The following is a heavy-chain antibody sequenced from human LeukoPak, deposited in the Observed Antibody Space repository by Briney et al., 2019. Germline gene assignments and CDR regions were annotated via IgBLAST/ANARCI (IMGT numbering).Heavy chain of an antibody. V-gene: IGHV1-2*02. CDR1: GGTFSSYT. Sequence: ASVKVSCKASGGTFSSYTISWVRQAPGQGLEWMGWINPNSGGTNYAQKFQGRVTMTRDTSISTAYMELSRLRSDDTAVYYCARPYDSSGYYYFDYWGQGALVTVSS. CDR3: ARPYDSSGYYYFDY. CDR2: INPNSGGT. D-gene: IGHD3-22*01. J-gene: IGHJ4*02.